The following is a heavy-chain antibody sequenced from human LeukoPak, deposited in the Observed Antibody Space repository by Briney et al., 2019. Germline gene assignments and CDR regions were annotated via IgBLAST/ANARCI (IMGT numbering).Heavy chain of an antibody. D-gene: IGHD3-10*01. V-gene: IGHV3-23*01. Sequence: PGGSLRLSCAVSGITLSNYGMSWVRQAPGKGLEWVAGLSGSGGGTNYADSVQGRFIFSRDNPKNTLYLQMNSLRAEDTAVYFCAKRGVVIRVFLVGFHKEAYYFDSWGQGALVTVSS. J-gene: IGHJ4*02. CDR3: AKRGVVIRVFLVGFHKEAYYFDS. CDR2: LSGSGGGT. CDR1: GITLSNYG.